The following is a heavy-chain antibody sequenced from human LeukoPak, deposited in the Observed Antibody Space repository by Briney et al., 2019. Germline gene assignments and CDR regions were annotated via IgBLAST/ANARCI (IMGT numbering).Heavy chain of an antibody. J-gene: IGHJ3*02. CDR2: IYYSGST. D-gene: IGHD3-22*01. V-gene: IGHV4-59*01. CDR1: GGSISSYY. Sequence: PSETLSLTCTVSGGSISSYYRSWIRQPPGKGLEWIGYIYYSGSTNYNPSLKSRVAISVDTSKNQFSLKLSSVTAADTAVYYCARVSITVVIGAFDIWGQGTMVTVSS. CDR3: ARVSITVVIGAFDI.